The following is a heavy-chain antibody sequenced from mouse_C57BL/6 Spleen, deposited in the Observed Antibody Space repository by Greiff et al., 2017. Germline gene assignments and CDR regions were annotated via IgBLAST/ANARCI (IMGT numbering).Heavy chain of an antibody. CDR1: GFTFSDYG. Sequence: EVKLVESGGGLVKPGGSLKLSCAASGFTFSDYGMHWVRQAPEKGLEWVAYISSGSSTSYYADTVKGRFTISRDNAENTLFLQMTRLRSEDTAMYYCARFRNYGGSYWYFDVWGTGTTVTVSS. D-gene: IGHD1-1*01. CDR3: ARFRNYGGSYWYFDV. J-gene: IGHJ1*03. V-gene: IGHV5-17*01. CDR2: ISSGSSTS.